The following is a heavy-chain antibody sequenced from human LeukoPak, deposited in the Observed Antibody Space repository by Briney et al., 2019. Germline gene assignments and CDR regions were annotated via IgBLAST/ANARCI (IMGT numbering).Heavy chain of an antibody. D-gene: IGHD3-22*01. CDR1: GGSFSGYY. V-gene: IGHV4-34*01. Sequence: SETLSLTCAVYGGSFSGYYWSWIRQPPGKGLEWIGEINHSGSTNYNPSLKSRVTISADTSKNQFSLKLSSVTAADTAVYYCARAGSRVIRDTYYFDYWGQGTLVTVSS. CDR2: INHSGST. CDR3: ARAGSRVIRDTYYFDY. J-gene: IGHJ4*02.